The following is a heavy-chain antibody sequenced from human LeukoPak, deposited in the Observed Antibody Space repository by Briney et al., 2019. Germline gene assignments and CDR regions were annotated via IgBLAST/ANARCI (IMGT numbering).Heavy chain of an antibody. D-gene: IGHD3-10*01. Sequence: ASVKVSCKASGYTFSTFDINWVRQASGQGLEWMGWMNTNNGYTGYAEKFQGRVTMTRETSTNTAYMELSGLRSADTAVHYCARWFGGSTEHYGLDVWGQGTTVTVSS. CDR3: ARWFGGSTEHYGLDV. J-gene: IGHJ6*02. CDR2: MNTNNGYT. V-gene: IGHV1-8*01. CDR1: GYTFSTFD.